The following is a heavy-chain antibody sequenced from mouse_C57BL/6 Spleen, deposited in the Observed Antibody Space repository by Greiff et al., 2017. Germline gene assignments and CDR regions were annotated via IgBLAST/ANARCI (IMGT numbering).Heavy chain of an antibody. J-gene: IGHJ3*01. CDR3: AGIGAPPWFAY. V-gene: IGHV1-22*01. CDR2: INPNNGGT. CDR1: GYTFTDYN. Sequence: VQLQQSGPELVKPGASVKMSCKASGYTFTDYNMHWVKQSHGKSLEWIGYINPNNGGTSYNQKFKGKATLTVNKSSSTAYMALRSLPSEDSAVYYCAGIGAPPWFAYWGQGTLVTVSA.